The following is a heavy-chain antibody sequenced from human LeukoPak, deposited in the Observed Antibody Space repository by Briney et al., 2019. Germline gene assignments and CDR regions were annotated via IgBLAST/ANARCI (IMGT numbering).Heavy chain of an antibody. J-gene: IGHJ4*02. CDR3: ARDHVVDGLVFDY. CDR2: TNQDGSDK. Sequence: GGSLRLSCAAAGFTFRSHWMSWIRQAPGKGLEWVANTNQDGSDKQYVDSVKGRFTISRDNAKNSLYLQMDSLRAEDTGLYYCARDHVVDGLVFDYWGQGALVAVSS. CDR1: GFTFRSHW. V-gene: IGHV3-7*01. D-gene: IGHD2-15*01.